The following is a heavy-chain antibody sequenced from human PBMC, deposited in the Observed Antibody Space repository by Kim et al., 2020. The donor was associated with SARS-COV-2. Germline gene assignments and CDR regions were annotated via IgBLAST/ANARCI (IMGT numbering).Heavy chain of an antibody. CDR3: AKDGTAAVVMYYYYGMDV. Sequence: GGSLRLSCAASGFTFSSYGMHWVRQAPGKGLEWVAVISYDGSNKYYADSVKGRFTISRDNSKNTLYLQMNSLRAEDTAVYYCAKDGTAAVVMYYYYGMDVWGQGTTVTVSS. CDR2: ISYDGSNK. J-gene: IGHJ6*02. CDR1: GFTFSSYG. D-gene: IGHD2-15*01. V-gene: IGHV3-30*18.